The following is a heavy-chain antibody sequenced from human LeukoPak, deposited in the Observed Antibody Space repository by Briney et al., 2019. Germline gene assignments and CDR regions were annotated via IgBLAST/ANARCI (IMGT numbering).Heavy chain of an antibody. CDR1: GFTFDDYA. J-gene: IGHJ3*02. V-gene: IGHV3-9*01. Sequence: GGSLRLSCAASGFTFDDYAMHWVRQAPGKGLEWVSGISWNSGSIGYADSVKGRFTISRDNAKNSLYLQMNSLRAEDTALYYCAKDIAMIVAADDAFDIWGQGTMVTVSS. D-gene: IGHD3-22*01. CDR2: ISWNSGSI. CDR3: AKDIAMIVAADDAFDI.